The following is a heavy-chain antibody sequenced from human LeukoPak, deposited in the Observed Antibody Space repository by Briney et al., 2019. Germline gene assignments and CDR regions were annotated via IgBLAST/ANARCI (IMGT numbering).Heavy chain of an antibody. Sequence: SETLSLTCAVYGGSFSGYYWTWIRQPPGKGLEWIGEIYHSGSTNYNPSLKSRVTISVDKSKNQFSLKLSSVTAADTAVYYCARAPVGAPRVFDYWGQGTLVTVSS. D-gene: IGHD1-26*01. CDR2: IYHSGST. V-gene: IGHV4-34*01. CDR1: GGSFSGYY. CDR3: ARAPVGAPRVFDY. J-gene: IGHJ4*02.